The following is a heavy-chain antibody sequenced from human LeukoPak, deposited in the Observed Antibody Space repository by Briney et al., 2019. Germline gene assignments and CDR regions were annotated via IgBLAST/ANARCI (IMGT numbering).Heavy chain of an antibody. J-gene: IGHJ4*02. V-gene: IGHV3-53*01. CDR3: ARVVDHDYGDYYLDY. CDR1: GFTVSSND. D-gene: IGHD4-17*01. Sequence: GGSLRLSCASTGFTVSSNDMIWVRQAPGKVLECMSVIYSGGSTDYADSVKGRLTISRANSKNTLYLQMNSLRAEDTAVYYCARVVDHDYGDYYLDYWGQGTLVTVSS. CDR2: IYSGGST.